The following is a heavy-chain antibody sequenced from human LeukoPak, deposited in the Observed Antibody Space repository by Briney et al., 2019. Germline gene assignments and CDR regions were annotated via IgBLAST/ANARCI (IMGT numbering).Heavy chain of an antibody. CDR3: ARGLSAVVY. Sequence: SETLSLTCAVYGGSFSGYYWSWIRQPPGKGLEWIGEINHSGSTNYNPSLKSRVTISVDTSKKQFSLKLSSVTAADTAVYYCARGLSAVVYWGQGTLVTVSS. D-gene: IGHD3-16*02. J-gene: IGHJ4*02. CDR2: INHSGST. V-gene: IGHV4-34*01. CDR1: GGSFSGYY.